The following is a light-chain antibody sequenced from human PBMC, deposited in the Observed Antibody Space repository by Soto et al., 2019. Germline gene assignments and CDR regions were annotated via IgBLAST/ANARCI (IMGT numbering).Light chain of an antibody. CDR2: GAS. J-gene: IGKJ1*01. Sequence: ETVLTQSPGTLSLSPGERATLFCRASRSVNSSYLAWYQQKPGQAPRLLIYGASSRATGIPDRFSGSGSVTDFTLTISRLEPEDFAVYYCQQYVNSPPSLTFGQGTKVEIK. V-gene: IGKV3-20*01. CDR3: QQYVNSPPSLT. CDR1: RSVNSSY.